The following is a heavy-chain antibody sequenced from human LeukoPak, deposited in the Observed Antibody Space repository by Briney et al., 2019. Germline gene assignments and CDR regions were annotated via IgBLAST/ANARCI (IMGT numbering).Heavy chain of an antibody. Sequence: SETLSLTRTVSGGSFSGYYWSWIRQPPGKGLEWIGEINHSGSTNYNPSLKSRVTISVDTSKNQFSLKLSSVTAADTAVYYCARVTSDYYYDSSGYGTIDYWGQGTLVTVSS. CDR2: INHSGST. CDR3: ARVTSDYYYDSSGYGTIDY. V-gene: IGHV4-34*01. J-gene: IGHJ4*02. D-gene: IGHD3-22*01. CDR1: GGSFSGYY.